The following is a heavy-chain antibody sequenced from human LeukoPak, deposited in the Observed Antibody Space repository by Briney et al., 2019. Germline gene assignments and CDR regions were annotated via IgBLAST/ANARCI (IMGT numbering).Heavy chain of an antibody. Sequence: GESLKISCNGSGYSFTSYWIGWVRQMPVKGLEWMGIIYPGDSDTRYSPSFQGKVTISADKSISTAYLQWSSLKASDTAMYYCARRYCSGGSCYFDYWGQGTLVTVSS. CDR1: GYSFTSYW. CDR3: ARRYCSGGSCYFDY. D-gene: IGHD2-15*01. J-gene: IGHJ4*02. CDR2: IYPGDSDT. V-gene: IGHV5-51*01.